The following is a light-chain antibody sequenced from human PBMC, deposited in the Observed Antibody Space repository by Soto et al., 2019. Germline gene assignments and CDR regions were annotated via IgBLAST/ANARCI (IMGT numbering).Light chain of an antibody. CDR3: QQYNYWPPT. CDR1: QSVSRN. Sequence: EKVMTQAPVTLSVSPGERATLSCRASQSVSRNLAWYQKKPGQGPRLLIYDASTRATGIPTRFSGSASGTEFTLTISSLQSEDFAVYYCQQYNYWPPTFGQGTKVEIK. V-gene: IGKV3-15*01. J-gene: IGKJ1*01. CDR2: DAS.